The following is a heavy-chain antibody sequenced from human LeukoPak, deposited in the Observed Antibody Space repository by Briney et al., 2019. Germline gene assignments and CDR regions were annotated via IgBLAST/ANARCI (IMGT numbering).Heavy chain of an antibody. V-gene: IGHV3-74*01. J-gene: IGHJ4*02. Sequence: GGSLRLSCVVSGSTFSIVCMIWVRQAPGGGVVWSSRINREGDSTTHADSVKGRFTISRDNAKNTLYLQMNSLRVDDTAVYYCARESREVGMAALQDWGQGTLVTVSS. CDR1: GSTFSIVC. CDR2: INREGDST. D-gene: IGHD3-3*01. CDR3: ARESREVGMAALQD.